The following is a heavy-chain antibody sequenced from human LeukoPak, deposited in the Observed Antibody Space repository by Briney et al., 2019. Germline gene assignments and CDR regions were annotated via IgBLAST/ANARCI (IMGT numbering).Heavy chain of an antibody. CDR1: GFAFSTYG. V-gene: IGHV3-30*02. J-gene: IGHJ4*02. D-gene: IGHD2/OR15-2a*01. CDR3: APEILATTSYDH. Sequence: PGGSLRLSCTASGFAFSTYGMHWVRQAPGKGLEWISFIQFDGSDEFYADSVKGRFIISRDNAENSLYLQMNSLRAEDTAVYYCAPEILATTSYDHWGQGTLVTVSS. CDR2: IQFDGSDE.